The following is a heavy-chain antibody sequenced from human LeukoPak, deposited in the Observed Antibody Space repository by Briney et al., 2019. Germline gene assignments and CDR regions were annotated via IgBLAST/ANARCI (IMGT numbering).Heavy chain of an antibody. CDR1: GFTFSSYA. V-gene: IGHV3-30-3*01. J-gene: IGHJ3*02. Sequence: GRSLRLFCAASGFTFSSYAMHWVRQAPGEGLEWVAVIAYDGSNKYYADSVKGRFTIYRDNSKNTLYLQMNSLRAEDTAVYYCARDQNYDLPFDIWGQGTMVTVSS. CDR3: ARDQNYDLPFDI. D-gene: IGHD3-3*01. CDR2: IAYDGSNK.